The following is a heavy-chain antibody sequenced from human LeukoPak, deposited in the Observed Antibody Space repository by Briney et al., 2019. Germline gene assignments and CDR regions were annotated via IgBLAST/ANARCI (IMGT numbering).Heavy chain of an antibody. D-gene: IGHD3-22*01. J-gene: IGHJ4*02. CDR3: AKVGAGRRYYYDSSGYSYYFDY. Sequence: GASVKVSCKASGYTFTGYYMHWVRQAPGQGLEWMGWINPNGGGTNYAQKFQGRVTMTRDTSISTAYMELSRLRSDDTAVYYCAKVGAGRRYYYDSSGYSYYFDYWGQGTLVTVSS. CDR1: GYTFTGYY. V-gene: IGHV1-2*02. CDR2: INPNGGGT.